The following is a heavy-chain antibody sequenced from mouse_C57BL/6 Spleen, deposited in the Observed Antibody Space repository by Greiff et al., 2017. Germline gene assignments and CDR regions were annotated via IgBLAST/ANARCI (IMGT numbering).Heavy chain of an antibody. D-gene: IGHD4-1*01. Sequence: DVQLVESGGGLVKPGGSLKLSCAASGFTFSDYGMHWVRQAPEKGLEWVAYISSGSSTIYYADTVKGRFTISRDNAKNTLFLQMTSLRSEDTAMYYCARRTVYYFDYWGQGTTLTVSS. CDR2: ISSGSSTI. CDR3: ARRTVYYFDY. J-gene: IGHJ2*01. V-gene: IGHV5-17*01. CDR1: GFTFSDYG.